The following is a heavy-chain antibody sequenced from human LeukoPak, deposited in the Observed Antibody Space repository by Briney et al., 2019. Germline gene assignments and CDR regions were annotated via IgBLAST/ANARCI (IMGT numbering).Heavy chain of an antibody. V-gene: IGHV4-61*02. CDR2: IYTSGST. J-gene: IGHJ5*02. D-gene: IGHD6-19*01. Sequence: SETLSLTCTVSGGSISSGSYYWSWIRQPAGKGLEWIGRIYTSGSTNYNPSLKSRVTISVDTSKNQFSLKLSSVTAADTAVYYCARGKAVAGTDWFDPWGQGTLVTVSS. CDR3: ARGKAVAGTDWFDP. CDR1: GGSISSGSYY.